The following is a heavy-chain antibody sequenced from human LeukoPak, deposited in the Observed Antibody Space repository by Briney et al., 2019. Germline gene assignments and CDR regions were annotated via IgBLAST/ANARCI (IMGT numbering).Heavy chain of an antibody. CDR1: GFTFNDYG. V-gene: IGHV3-33*01. CDR2: IWYDGSNK. CDR3: ARSLNGDPPDFDY. Sequence: PGGSLRLSCAASGFTFNDYGLHGVRQAPGKGLEWVAVIWYDGSNKYYADSVKGRFTISRDNSKNTLYLQMNSLRAEDTAVYYCARSLNGDPPDFDYWGQGTLVTVSS. J-gene: IGHJ4*02. D-gene: IGHD4-17*01.